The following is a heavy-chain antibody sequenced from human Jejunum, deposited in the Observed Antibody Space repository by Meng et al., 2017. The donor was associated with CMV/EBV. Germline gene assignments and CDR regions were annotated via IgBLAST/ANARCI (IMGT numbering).Heavy chain of an antibody. D-gene: IGHD6-13*01. V-gene: IGHV3-7*01. Sequence: VFTFRSYWMSWVHPAPGKGLEWVANIQKDGSENHYVASVKGRFTISRDNAENSLYLQMNSLRAEDTAVYYCATEPPVSQTSSPIRWGQGTLVTVSS. CDR3: ATEPPVSQTSSPIR. CDR2: IQKDGSEN. CDR1: VFTFRSYW. J-gene: IGHJ4*02.